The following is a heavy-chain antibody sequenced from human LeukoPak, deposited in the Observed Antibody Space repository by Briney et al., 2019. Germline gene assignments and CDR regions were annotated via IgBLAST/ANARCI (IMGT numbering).Heavy chain of an antibody. CDR2: IYTSGYT. Sequence: PLETLSLTCTVSGSSINTYYWSWIRQPAGKGLEWIGRIYTSGYTNYNPSLKSRVTMSVDTSKNQFSLKLSSVTAADTAVYYCARDRVESSGYYYYYGMDVWGQGTTVTVSS. V-gene: IGHV4-4*07. CDR1: GSSINTYY. J-gene: IGHJ6*02. D-gene: IGHD3-22*01. CDR3: ARDRVESSGYYYYYGMDV.